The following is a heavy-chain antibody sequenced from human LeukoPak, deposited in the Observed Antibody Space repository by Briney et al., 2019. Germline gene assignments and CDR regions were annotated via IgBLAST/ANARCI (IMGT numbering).Heavy chain of an antibody. J-gene: IGHJ4*02. Sequence: ASVKVSCKASGYTFTSYAMHWVRQAPGQRLEWMGWINAGNGNTHYAQKLQGRVTMTTDTSTSTVYMELTSLRSHDTAVYYCATGSPPRRNYDSRGYYSYYFDYWGQGTLVTVSS. V-gene: IGHV1-3*01. CDR3: ATGSPPRRNYDSRGYYSYYFDY. D-gene: IGHD3-22*01. CDR1: GYTFTSYA. CDR2: INAGNGNT.